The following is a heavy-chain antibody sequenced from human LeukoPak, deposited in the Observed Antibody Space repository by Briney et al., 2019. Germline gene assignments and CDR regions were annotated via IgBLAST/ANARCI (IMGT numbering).Heavy chain of an antibody. CDR2: ISYAGNNE. CDR1: GFTFSNYA. J-gene: IGHJ4*02. V-gene: IGHV3-30*03. CDR3: ARGAVADFDY. D-gene: IGHD6-19*01. Sequence: GRSLRLSCVASGFTFSNYAMHWVRQAPGKGLEWVAVISYAGNNEYHADSVKGRFTISRDNSKNTLYLQMNSLRAEDTAVYYCARGAVADFDYWGQGTLVTVSS.